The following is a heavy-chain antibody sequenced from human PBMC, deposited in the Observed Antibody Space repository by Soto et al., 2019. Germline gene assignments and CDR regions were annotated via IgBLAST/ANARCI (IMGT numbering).Heavy chain of an antibody. CDR3: AKGSSSGWYGELDY. V-gene: IGHV3-23*01. J-gene: IGHJ4*02. CDR1: GFTFSSYA. D-gene: IGHD6-19*01. CDR2: ISGSGGST. Sequence: GALRLSCAASGFTFSSYAMSWVRQAPGKGLEWVSAISGSGGSTYYADSVKGRFTISRDNSKNTLYLQMNSLRAEDTAVYYCAKGSSSGWYGELDYWGQGTLVTVSS.